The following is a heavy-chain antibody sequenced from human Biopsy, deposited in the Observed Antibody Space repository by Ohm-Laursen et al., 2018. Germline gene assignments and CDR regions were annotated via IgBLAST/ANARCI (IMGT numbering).Heavy chain of an antibody. CDR3: ARGYDTSGYYYVS. J-gene: IGHJ5*02. D-gene: IGHD3-22*01. CDR2: IFYRGST. Sequence: GTLSLTCTVSGGSISNNNYYWGWIRQPPGKGLEWIGSIFYRGSTHSKPSLKSRVNISVDTSKNQFSLNLNSVTAADTAVYYCARGYDTSGYYYVSWGQGTLVTVSS. CDR1: GGSISNNNYY. V-gene: IGHV4-39*01.